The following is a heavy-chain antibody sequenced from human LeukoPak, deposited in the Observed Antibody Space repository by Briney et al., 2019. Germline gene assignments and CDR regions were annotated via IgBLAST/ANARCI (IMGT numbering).Heavy chain of an antibody. CDR1: GYTFTSYY. CDR3: ARGPTGSSSRGVWYFDY. J-gene: IGHJ4*02. CDR2: INPSGGST. Sequence: ASVKVSCKASGYTFTSYYMHWVRQAPGQGLEWMGIINPSGGSTSYAQKFQGRVTMTRNTSISTAYMELSSLRSEDTAVYYCARGPTGSSSRGVWYFDYWGQGTLVTVSS. V-gene: IGHV1-46*01. D-gene: IGHD6-13*01.